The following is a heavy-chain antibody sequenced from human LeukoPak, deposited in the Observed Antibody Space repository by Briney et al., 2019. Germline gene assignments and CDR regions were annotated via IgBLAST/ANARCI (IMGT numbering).Heavy chain of an antibody. CDR3: AKDQMGGVTNLDC. CDR1: GFTFSNNA. V-gene: IGHV3-23*01. D-gene: IGHD3-16*01. J-gene: IGHJ4*02. Sequence: GGSLRLSCAASGFTFSNNAMTWVRQAPGKGLEWVSSISGSGSDTFYADSVKGRFTISRDNSKNTLSLQMNSLRAEDTAVYYCAKDQMGGVTNLDCWGQGTLVTVSS. CDR2: ISGSGSDT.